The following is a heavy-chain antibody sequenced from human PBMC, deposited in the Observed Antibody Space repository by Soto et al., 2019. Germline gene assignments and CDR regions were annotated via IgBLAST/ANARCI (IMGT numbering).Heavy chain of an antibody. CDR2: IFYTGST. V-gene: IGHV4-30-4*01. CDR3: ASVTRYCAVGGCNPNWFAP. J-gene: IGHJ5*02. CDR1: GGSISSGDYY. D-gene: IGHD2-8*02. Sequence: QVQLQESGPGLVMPSQTLSLTCTVSGGSISSGDYYWSWIRQPPVKGLEWIGCIFYTGSTYYTPSLKSRINMAVYTSKCQCSLKLTSVTAADTAVYYCASVTRYCAVGGCNPNWFAPWGQGTLVTVSS.